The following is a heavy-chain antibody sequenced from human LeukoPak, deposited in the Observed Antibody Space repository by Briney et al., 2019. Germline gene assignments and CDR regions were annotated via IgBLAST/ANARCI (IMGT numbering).Heavy chain of an antibody. V-gene: IGHV3-20*04. CDR2: INWNGGST. CDR1: GFTFDDYG. Sequence: GGSLRLSCAAPGFTFDDYGMSWVRQAPGKGLEWVSGINWNGGSTGYADSVKGRFTISRDNAKNSLYLQMNSLRAEDTALYYCARRYYDILTGYSAEVFDYWGQGTLVTVSS. J-gene: IGHJ4*02. D-gene: IGHD3-9*01. CDR3: ARRYYDILTGYSAEVFDY.